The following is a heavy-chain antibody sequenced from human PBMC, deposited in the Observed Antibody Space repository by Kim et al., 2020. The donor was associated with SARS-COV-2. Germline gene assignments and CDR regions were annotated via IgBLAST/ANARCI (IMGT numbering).Heavy chain of an antibody. V-gene: IGHV3-43*01. CDR3: AKDDGY. CDR2: DGGST. Sequence: DGGSTYYADSVKGRFTISRDNSKNSLYLQMNSLRTEDTALYYCAKDDGYWGQGTLVTVSS. J-gene: IGHJ4*02.